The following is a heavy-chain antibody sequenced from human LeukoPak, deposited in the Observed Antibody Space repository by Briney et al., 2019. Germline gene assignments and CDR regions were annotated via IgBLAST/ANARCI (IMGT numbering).Heavy chain of an antibody. D-gene: IGHD3-9*01. CDR3: ARDPGQYYDILTGYYTPYYFDY. CDR1: GYTFTSYG. Sequence: GASVKVSCKASGYTFTSYGISWVRQAPGQGPEWMGLISTYNGDTDYAQKLQGRVTLTTDTSTSTAYMELRSLTSDDTAVYYCARDPGQYYDILTGYYTPYYFDYWGQGTLVAVSS. V-gene: IGHV1-18*01. J-gene: IGHJ4*02. CDR2: ISTYNGDT.